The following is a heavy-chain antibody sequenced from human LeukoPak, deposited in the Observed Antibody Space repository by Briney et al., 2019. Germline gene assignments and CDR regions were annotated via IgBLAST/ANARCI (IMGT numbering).Heavy chain of an antibody. CDR2: IQYSGST. Sequence: SETLSLTCTVSGDSVSGISFYWSWIRQPPGKGLQYIGYIQYSGSTNHNPSLKSRVTISVDTSKNQFSLKLSSVTAADTAVYYCARYYDSSGYWSTPHFDYWGQGTLVTVSS. V-gene: IGHV4-61*01. D-gene: IGHD3-22*01. CDR3: ARYYDSSGYWSTPHFDY. J-gene: IGHJ4*02. CDR1: GDSVSGISFY.